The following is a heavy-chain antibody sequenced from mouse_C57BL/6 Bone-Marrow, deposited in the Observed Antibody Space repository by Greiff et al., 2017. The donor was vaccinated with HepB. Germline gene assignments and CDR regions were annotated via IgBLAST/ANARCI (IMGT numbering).Heavy chain of an antibody. CDR2: ISNGGGST. Sequence: EVHLVESGGGLVQPGGSLKLSCAASGFTFSDYYMYWVRQTPEKRLEWVAYISNGGGSTYYPDTVKGRFTISRDNAKNTLYLQMSRLKSEDTAMYYCARHDYDEAYWGQGTLVTVSA. CDR3: ARHDYDEAY. D-gene: IGHD2-4*01. V-gene: IGHV5-12*01. J-gene: IGHJ3*01. CDR1: GFTFSDYY.